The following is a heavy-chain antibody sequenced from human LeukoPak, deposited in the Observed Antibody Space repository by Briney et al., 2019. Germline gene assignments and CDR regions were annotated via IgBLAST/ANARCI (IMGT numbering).Heavy chain of an antibody. CDR2: INSDRRTT. V-gene: IGHV3-74*01. CDR1: EFTFSSYW. D-gene: IGHD3-22*01. CDR3: AREGYYDSSGYSIRFSY. J-gene: IGHJ4*02. Sequence: QPGGSLRLSCEASEFTFSSYWMHWVRQAPGKGLVWVSRINSDRRTTIYADSVKGRFTISRDNAKNTLYLQMNSLRAEDTAVYYCAREGYYDSSGYSIRFSYWGQGTLVTVSS.